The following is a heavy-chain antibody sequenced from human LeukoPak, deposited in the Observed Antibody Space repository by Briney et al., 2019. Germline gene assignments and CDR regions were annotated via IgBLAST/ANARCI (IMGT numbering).Heavy chain of an antibody. CDR3: ARRARTSITMIVVVTKRRPNWYFDL. J-gene: IGHJ2*01. V-gene: IGHV4-59*12. CDR1: GGSISSYY. Sequence: SETLSLTCTVSGGSISSYYWSWIRQPPGKGLEWIGYIYYSGSTNYNPSLKSRVTISVDTSKNQFSLKLSSVTAADTAVYYCARRARTSITMIVVVTKRRPNWYFDLWGRGTLVTVSS. D-gene: IGHD3-22*01. CDR2: IYYSGST.